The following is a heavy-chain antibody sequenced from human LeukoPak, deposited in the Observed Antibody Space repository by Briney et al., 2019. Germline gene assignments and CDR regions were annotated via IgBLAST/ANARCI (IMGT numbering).Heavy chain of an antibody. CDR3: AAGWAFDSSGSTDY. J-gene: IGHJ4*02. D-gene: IGHD3-22*01. Sequence: SETLSLTCTVSGGSISSSYYWGWSRQPPGKGLEWMGSIFYSGTTYYSPSLKSRVTISIDTSKNQFSLKLSSVTAADTAVYYCAAGWAFDSSGSTDYWGQGTLVTVSS. V-gene: IGHV4-39*07. CDR2: IFYSGTT. CDR1: GGSISSSYY.